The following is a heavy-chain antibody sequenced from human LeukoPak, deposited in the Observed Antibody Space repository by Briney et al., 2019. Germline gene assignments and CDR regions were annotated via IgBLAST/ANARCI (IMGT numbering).Heavy chain of an antibody. CDR1: GYTFTGYY. CDR3: ARDGEYSTYEGAFDI. D-gene: IGHD6-6*01. Sequence: GASVKVSCKASGYTFTGYYMHWVRQAPGQGLEWMGWINPNSGGTNYAQKFQGWVTMTRDTSTSTVYMELSSLRSEDTAVYYCARDGEYSTYEGAFDIWGQGTMVTVSS. CDR2: INPNSGGT. J-gene: IGHJ3*02. V-gene: IGHV1-2*04.